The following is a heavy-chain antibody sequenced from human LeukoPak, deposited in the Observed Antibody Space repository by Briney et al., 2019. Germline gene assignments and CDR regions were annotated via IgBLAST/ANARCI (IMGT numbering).Heavy chain of an antibody. Sequence: SETLSLTCAVYGGSFSGYYWSWIRQPPGKGLEWIGEINHSGSTNYNPSLKSRVTISVDTSKNQFSLKLSSVTAADAAVYYCARGWMVRGVLDYWGQGTLVTVSS. CDR1: GGSFSGYY. J-gene: IGHJ4*02. CDR2: INHSGST. CDR3: ARGWMVRGVLDY. V-gene: IGHV4-34*01. D-gene: IGHD3-10*01.